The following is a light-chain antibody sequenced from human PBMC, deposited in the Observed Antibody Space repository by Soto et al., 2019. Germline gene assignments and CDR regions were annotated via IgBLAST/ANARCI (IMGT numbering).Light chain of an antibody. CDR1: QSVNSN. Sequence: EIVMTQSPATLSVSPGERATLSCRASQSVNSNLGWYQQKPGQAPRLLIYGASTRATGVSARFSGSGSGTEFTLTISSLRSEDSAVYYCQQYNNWPPFTFGQGTRLEIK. CDR2: GAS. J-gene: IGKJ5*01. V-gene: IGKV3-15*01. CDR3: QQYNNWPPFT.